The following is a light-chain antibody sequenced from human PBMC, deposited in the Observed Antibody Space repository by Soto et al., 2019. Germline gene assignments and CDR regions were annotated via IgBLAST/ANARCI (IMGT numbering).Light chain of an antibody. Sequence: QSVLTKPPSVSGAPGQRVTISCTGSSSKIGAGYDVHWYQQLPGAAPKLLIYGNSNRPSGVPDRFSGSKSGTSASLAITGLQAEDEADYCCQSYDSSLSAYVFGTGTKVTVL. CDR1: SSKIGAGYD. J-gene: IGLJ1*01. CDR2: GNS. CDR3: QSYDSSLSAYV. V-gene: IGLV1-40*01.